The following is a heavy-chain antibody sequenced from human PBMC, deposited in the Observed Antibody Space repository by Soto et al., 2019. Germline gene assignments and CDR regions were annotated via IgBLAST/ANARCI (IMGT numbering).Heavy chain of an antibody. V-gene: IGHV3-33*01. CDR2: IWYDGSNK. Sequence: QVQLVESGGGVVQPGRSLRLSCAASGFTFSSYGMHWVRQAPGKGLEWVAVIWYDGSNKYYADSVKGRFTISRDNSKNTLYLQMNSLRAEDTAVYYCARERLIEALSGMDVWGKGTTVTVSS. J-gene: IGHJ6*04. CDR3: ARERLIEALSGMDV. CDR1: GFTFSSYG. D-gene: IGHD3-16*01.